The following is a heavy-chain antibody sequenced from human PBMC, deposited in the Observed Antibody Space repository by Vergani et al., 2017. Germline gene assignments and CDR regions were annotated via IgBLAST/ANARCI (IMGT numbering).Heavy chain of an antibody. CDR3: ARLSRGNSIEGY. D-gene: IGHD4-23*01. CDR1: GGSISSYY. Sequence: QVQLQESGPGLVKPSETLSLTCTVSGGSISSYYWSWIRQPPGKGLEWIGYIYYSGSTNYNPSLKSRVTISRDNAKNSLYLQMNSLRAEDTAVYYCARLSRGNSIEGYWGQGTLVTVSS. CDR2: IYYSGST. J-gene: IGHJ4*02. V-gene: IGHV4-59*12.